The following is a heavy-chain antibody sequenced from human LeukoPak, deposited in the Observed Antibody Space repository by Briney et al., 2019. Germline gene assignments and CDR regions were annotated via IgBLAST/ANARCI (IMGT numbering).Heavy chain of an antibody. V-gene: IGHV1-69*13. CDR2: IIPIFGTA. Sequence: SVKVSCKASGYTFTSYDINWVRQAPGQGLEWMGGIIPIFGTANYAQTFQGRVTITADESTSTAYMELSSLRSEDTAVYYCARDQTLYCSSTSCYAEGLLHWGQGTLVTVSS. CDR1: GYTFTSYD. D-gene: IGHD2-2*01. CDR3: ARDQTLYCSSTSCYAEGLLH. J-gene: IGHJ4*02.